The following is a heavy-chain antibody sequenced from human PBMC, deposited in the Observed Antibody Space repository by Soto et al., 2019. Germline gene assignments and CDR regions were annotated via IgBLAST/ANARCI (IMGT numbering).Heavy chain of an antibody. CDR2: ISYDGSNK. V-gene: IGHV3-30-3*01. Sequence: GGSLRLSCAASGFTFSSYAMHWVRQAPGKGLEWVAVISYDGSNKYYADSVKGRFTISRDNSKNTLYLQMNSLRAEDTAVYYCASFETTVDTAMVTNYYYGMDVWGQGTTVTVSS. D-gene: IGHD5-18*01. J-gene: IGHJ6*02. CDR1: GFTFSSYA. CDR3: ASFETTVDTAMVTNYYYGMDV.